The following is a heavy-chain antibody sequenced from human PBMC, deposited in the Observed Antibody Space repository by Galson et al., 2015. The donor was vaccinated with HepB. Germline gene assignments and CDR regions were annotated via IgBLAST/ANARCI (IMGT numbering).Heavy chain of an antibody. D-gene: IGHD4-23*01. V-gene: IGHV4-39*02. J-gene: IGHJ4*02. CDR1: GGSISSSSYY. Sequence: LSLTCTVSGGSISSSSYYWGWIRQPPGKGLEWIGSIYYSGSIYYNPSLRSRVTISVDTPKNQFSLKLRSVTAADTAVYYCAREVIEPDSTVITGNFDYWGQGTLVTVSS. CDR2: IYYSGSI. CDR3: AREVIEPDSTVITGNFDY.